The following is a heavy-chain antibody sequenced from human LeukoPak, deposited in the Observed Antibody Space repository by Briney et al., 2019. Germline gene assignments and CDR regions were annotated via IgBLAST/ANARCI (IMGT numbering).Heavy chain of an antibody. J-gene: IGHJ4*02. CDR1: GYTFTSYG. Sequence: ASVKVSCKASGYTFTSYGISWVRQAPGQGLEWMGWISAYNGNTNYAQKLQGRVTMTTDTSTSTAYMELRSLRSDDTAVYYCARLAYSSGWYVPAEFDYWGQGTLVTVSS. V-gene: IGHV1-18*01. CDR3: ARLAYSSGWYVPAEFDY. CDR2: ISAYNGNT. D-gene: IGHD6-19*01.